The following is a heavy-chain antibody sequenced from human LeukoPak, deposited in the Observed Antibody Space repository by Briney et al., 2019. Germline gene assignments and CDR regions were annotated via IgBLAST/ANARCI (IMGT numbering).Heavy chain of an antibody. CDR1: GYTFTGYY. Sequence: ASVKVSCKASGYTFTGYYMHWVRQAPGQGREWMGWINPNSGGTNYAQKFQGRVTMTRDTSISTAYMELSRLRSDDTAVYYCARGTNYDILTGYYSYWGQGTLVTVSS. D-gene: IGHD3-9*01. CDR3: ARGTNYDILTGYYSY. J-gene: IGHJ4*02. CDR2: INPNSGGT. V-gene: IGHV1-2*02.